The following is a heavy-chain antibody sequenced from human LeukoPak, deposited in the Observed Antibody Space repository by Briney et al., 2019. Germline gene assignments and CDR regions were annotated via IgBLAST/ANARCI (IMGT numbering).Heavy chain of an antibody. D-gene: IGHD4-17*01. CDR2: IYHSGST. V-gene: IGHV4-30-2*01. CDR3: ARAVTYGDYVFGY. CDR1: GGSISSGGYS. J-gene: IGHJ4*02. Sequence: KPSETLSLTCAVSGGSISSGGYSWSWIRQPPGKGLEWIGYIYHSGSTYYNPSLKSRVTISVDRSKNQFSLKLSSVTAADTAVYYCARAVTYGDYVFGYWGQGTLVTVSS.